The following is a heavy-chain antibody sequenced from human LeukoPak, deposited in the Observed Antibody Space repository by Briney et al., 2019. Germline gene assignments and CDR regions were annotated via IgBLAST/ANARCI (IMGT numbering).Heavy chain of an antibody. J-gene: IGHJ4*02. CDR1: GFTFSSYA. CDR3: WILGSSFDY. D-gene: IGHD2-2*03. V-gene: IGHV3-30-3*01. Sequence: PGRSLRLSCAASGFTFSSYAMHWVRQAPGKGLEWVAVISYDGSNKYYADSVKGRFTISRDNSKNTLYLQMNSLRAEDTAVYSCWILGSSFDYWGQGTLVTVSS. CDR2: ISYDGSNK.